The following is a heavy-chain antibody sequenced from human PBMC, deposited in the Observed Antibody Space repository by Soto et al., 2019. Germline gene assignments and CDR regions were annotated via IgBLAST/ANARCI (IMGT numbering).Heavy chain of an antibody. J-gene: IGHJ3*02. V-gene: IGHV3-48*02. CDR2: ISSSSSTI. CDR1: GFTFSSYS. D-gene: IGHD3-22*01. Sequence: GGSLRLSCAASGFTFSSYSMNWVRQAPGKGLEWVSYISSSSSTIYYADSVKGRFTISRDNAKNSLYLQMNSLRDEDTAVYYCARGPHIVVRYEGFDIWGQGTMVTVSS. CDR3: ARGPHIVVRYEGFDI.